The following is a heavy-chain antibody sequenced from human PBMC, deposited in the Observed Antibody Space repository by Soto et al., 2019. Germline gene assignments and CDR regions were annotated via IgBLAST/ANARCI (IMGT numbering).Heavy chain of an antibody. CDR2: MSGTAGNT. V-gene: IGHV3-23*01. Sequence: EVQLLESGGGSVQPGGSLRLSCAASGFTFSNYAMTWVRQAPGKGLEWVSTMSGTAGNTYYADSVKGRFTISRDNSKNTLYLQMNSLRAEDTAVYYCAKKYYFGSGSYVFYFDYWRQGTLVTVSS. CDR1: GFTFSNYA. J-gene: IGHJ4*02. CDR3: AKKYYFGSGSYVFYFDY. D-gene: IGHD3-10*01.